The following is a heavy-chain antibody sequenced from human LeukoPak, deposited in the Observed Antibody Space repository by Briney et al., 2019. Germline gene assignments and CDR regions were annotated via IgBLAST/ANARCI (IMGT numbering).Heavy chain of an antibody. J-gene: IGHJ6*03. V-gene: IGHV4-59*01. Sequence: PSETLSLTCTVSGGSISGYYWTWIRQSPGKGLEYIGNIYNSESTNYNPSLKSRVNMSLDTSKSQFSLKLNSVTAADTAVYYCARGDSVSTGYYYMDVWGKGTTVTVSS. CDR2: IYNSEST. CDR3: ARGDSVSTGYYYMDV. D-gene: IGHD3-9*01. CDR1: GGSISGYY.